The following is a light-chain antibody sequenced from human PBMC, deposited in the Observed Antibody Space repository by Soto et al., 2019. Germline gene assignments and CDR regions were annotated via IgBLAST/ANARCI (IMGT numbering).Light chain of an antibody. V-gene: IGKV3-20*01. J-gene: IGKJ1*01. CDR3: HQYGSSPWT. Sequence: EIVLTQSPGTLSVSPGERATLSCRTSQSVSSSFVAWFQQKPGQAPRLLIFGTSSRATGIPDRFSGSGSETHFTHTINGLEPEDFAMYFYHQYGSSPWTFGQGTKVEIK. CDR1: QSVSSSF. CDR2: GTS.